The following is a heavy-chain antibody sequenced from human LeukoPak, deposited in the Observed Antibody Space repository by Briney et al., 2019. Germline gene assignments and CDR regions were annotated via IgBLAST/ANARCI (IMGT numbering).Heavy chain of an antibody. CDR1: GFSLSTSGVG. CDR2: IYWNGDK. Sequence: KESGPTLVKPTQTLTLTCTFSGFSLSTSGVGVGWIRQPPGKALEWLALIYWNGDKRYSPSLKSRLTITKDTSKNQVVLTMTNMDPVDTATYYCAHRQWESYYDFWSGYSTPDAFDIWGQGTMVTVSS. J-gene: IGHJ3*02. CDR3: AHRQWESYYDFWSGYSTPDAFDI. D-gene: IGHD3-3*01. V-gene: IGHV2-5*01.